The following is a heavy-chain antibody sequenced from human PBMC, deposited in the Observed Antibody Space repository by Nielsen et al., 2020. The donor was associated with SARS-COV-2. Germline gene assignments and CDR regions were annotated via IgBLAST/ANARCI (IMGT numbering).Heavy chain of an antibody. CDR3: ARRTRVYYYYYMDV. CDR1: GGSFSGYY. CDR2: INHSGST. J-gene: IGHJ6*03. Sequence: SETLSLTCAVYGGSFSGYYWSWIRQPPGKGLEWIGEINHSGSTNYNPSLKSRVTISVDTSKNQFSLKLSSVTAADTAVYYCARRTRVYYYYYMDVWGKGTTVTVSS. V-gene: IGHV4-34*01. D-gene: IGHD1-7*01.